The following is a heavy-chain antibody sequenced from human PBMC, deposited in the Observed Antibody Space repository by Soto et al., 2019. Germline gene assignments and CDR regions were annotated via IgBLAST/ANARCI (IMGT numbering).Heavy chain of an antibody. V-gene: IGHV1-2*02. CDR2: VNPNTGGT. CDR3: ARQLAYCAGDCYTAPIDY. Sequence: ASVKVSCKASGYSFTVYYIHWVRQAPGQGLEWMGWVNPNTGGTKYAQKFQGTVTMTRDTSITTAYLELSRLRSDDTAVYYCARQLAYCAGDCYTAPIDYLGQGTLVHVSS. D-gene: IGHD2-21*02. J-gene: IGHJ4*02. CDR1: GYSFTVYY.